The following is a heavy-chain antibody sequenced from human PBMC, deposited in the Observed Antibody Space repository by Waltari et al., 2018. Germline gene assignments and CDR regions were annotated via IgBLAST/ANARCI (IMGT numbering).Heavy chain of an antibody. CDR1: GFTFKTYG. D-gene: IGHD3-3*01. Sequence: VQLVESGGGVVQPGRSLRLSCAASGFTFKTYGMHWVRQAPGKGLEWLGVISYDGSSQNYGDSVKGRFTISRDNSKSTLYLQMNSLRGEDTAVYYCASEAPFGVVSSFDYWGQGILATVSS. V-gene: IGHV3-33*01. CDR2: ISYDGSSQ. J-gene: IGHJ4*02. CDR3: ASEAPFGVVSSFDY.